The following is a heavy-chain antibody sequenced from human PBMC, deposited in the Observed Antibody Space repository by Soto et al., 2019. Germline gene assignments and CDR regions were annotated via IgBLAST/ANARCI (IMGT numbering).Heavy chain of an antibody. D-gene: IGHD2-2*01. J-gene: IGHJ6*02. CDR2: IFSNDEK. CDR3: ARIAPLGYCSSTSCYPYYYYGMDV. CDR1: GFSLINARMG. Sequence: SGPALVNPTETLTLTCTVSGFSLINARMGVSWIRQPPGKALEWLSHIFSNDEKSYSTSLKSRLTISKDTSKSQVVLTMTNMDPVGTATYYCARIAPLGYCSSTSCYPYYYYGMDVWGQATTVTVSS. V-gene: IGHV2-26*01.